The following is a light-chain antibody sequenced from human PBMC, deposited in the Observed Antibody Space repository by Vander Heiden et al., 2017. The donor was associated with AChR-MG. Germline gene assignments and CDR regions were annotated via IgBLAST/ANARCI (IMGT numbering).Light chain of an antibody. J-gene: IGLJ2*01. CDR3: RSYTSASVI. V-gene: IGLV2-14*01. CDR1: RSDIGGNNY. Sequence: QSALTPPASVSRSPGQSIPLSCTGPRSDIGGNNYVSWQRQYPGNAPKLIIYDVNKRPAGVSHRFSASKSDNTASLTISGLQAEDEADYYCRSYTSASVIFGGGTRVTVL. CDR2: DVN.